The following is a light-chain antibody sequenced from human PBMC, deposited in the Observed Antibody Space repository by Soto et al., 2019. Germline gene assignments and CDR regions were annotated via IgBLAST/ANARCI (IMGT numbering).Light chain of an antibody. CDR3: QQYENWPTT. J-gene: IGKJ1*01. V-gene: IGKV3-15*01. CDR2: SAS. CDR1: QSVSTT. Sequence: TRPQATLSVSPGETSTLSCRASQSVSTTVAWYQQKSGQAPRLLIYSASTRATGVPARFSGGGSGTDFTLTITSLESEDFGVYYCQQYENWPTTFGQGTKVDIK.